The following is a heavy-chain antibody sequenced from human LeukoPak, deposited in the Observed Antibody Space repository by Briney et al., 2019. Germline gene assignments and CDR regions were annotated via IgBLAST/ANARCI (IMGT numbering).Heavy chain of an antibody. CDR3: AREGYGDCHI. V-gene: IGHV3-7*01. J-gene: IGHJ3*02. D-gene: IGHD2-21*02. Sequence: GGSLRLSCAAYSFPFSDHWRTWDRQAPGKRLERVANINQGGSEKYYVDSVKGRFSISRDNAENSLYLQMSSLKVDDTAIYLCAREGYGDCHIWGQGTMVIVSS. CDR2: INQGGSEK. CDR1: SFPFSDHW.